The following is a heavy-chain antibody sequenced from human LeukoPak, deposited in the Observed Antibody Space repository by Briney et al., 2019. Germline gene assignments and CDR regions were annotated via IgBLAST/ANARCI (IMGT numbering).Heavy chain of an antibody. CDR3: ARAVAGDDAFDI. D-gene: IGHD6-19*01. V-gene: IGHV4-39*07. CDR2: IYYSGST. CDR1: GGSISSSSYY. Sequence: PSETLSLTCTVSGGSISSSSYYWGWIRQPPGKGLEWIGSIYYSGSTYYNPSLKSRVTISVDTSKNQFSLKLSSVTAADTAVYYCARAVAGDDAFDIWGQGTMVTASS. J-gene: IGHJ3*02.